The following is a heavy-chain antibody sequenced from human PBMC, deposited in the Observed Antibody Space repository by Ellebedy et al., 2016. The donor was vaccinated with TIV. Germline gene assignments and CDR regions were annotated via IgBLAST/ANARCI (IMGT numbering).Heavy chain of an antibody. CDR3: ATNLAAPGAFDI. J-gene: IGHJ3*02. V-gene: IGHV3-30*02. CDR2: ITNDGRNK. D-gene: IGHD6-13*01. CDR1: GFTFSSYD. Sequence: GGSLRLSXAASGFTFSSYDMDWVRQAPGKGLEWVASITNDGRNKFYGDSVKGRFTISRDNSKNTLYLEMNSLRHDDTGVFYCATNLAAPGAFDIWGQGTMVTVS.